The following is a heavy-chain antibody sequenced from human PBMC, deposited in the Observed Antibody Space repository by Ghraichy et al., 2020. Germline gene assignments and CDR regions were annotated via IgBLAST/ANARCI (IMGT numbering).Heavy chain of an antibody. CDR3: AGEGVEWLADS. Sequence: SVKVSCKTSGGTFTKYAISWVRQAPGQGLEWMGRIIHSLGVANYAQKFQGRLTITADTSTGTAFMELNSLKSDDTAIYYCAGEGVEWLADSWGQGTPVTVCS. V-gene: IGHV1-69*04. D-gene: IGHD6-19*01. J-gene: IGHJ4*02. CDR1: GGTFTKYA. CDR2: IIHSLGVA.